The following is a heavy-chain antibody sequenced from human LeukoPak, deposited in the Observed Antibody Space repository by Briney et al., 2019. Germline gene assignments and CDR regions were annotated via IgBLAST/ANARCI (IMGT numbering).Heavy chain of an antibody. CDR1: GGTFSSYA. J-gene: IGHJ5*02. Sequence: ASVKVSCKASGGTFSSYAISWVRQAPGQGLEWMGGIIPIFGTANYAQKFQGRVTITADESTSTAYMELSSLRAEDTAVYYCARGDYDDYETARGFDPWGQGTLVTVSP. D-gene: IGHD4-17*01. CDR2: IIPIFGTA. CDR3: ARGDYDDYETARGFDP. V-gene: IGHV1-69*13.